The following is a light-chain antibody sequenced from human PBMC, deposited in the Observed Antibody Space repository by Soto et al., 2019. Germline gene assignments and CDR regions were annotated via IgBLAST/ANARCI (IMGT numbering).Light chain of an antibody. J-gene: IGLJ2*01. V-gene: IGLV2-14*01. CDR2: DVS. CDR3: SSYTSRSVV. Sequence: QSVLTQPRPVSGSPGQSVPISCPGTSSDVGGYNYVSWYQQHPGKAPKLMIYDVSNRPSGVSNRFSGSKSGNTASLTISGLQAEDEADYYCSSYTSRSVVFGGGTKVTVL. CDR1: SSDVGGYNY.